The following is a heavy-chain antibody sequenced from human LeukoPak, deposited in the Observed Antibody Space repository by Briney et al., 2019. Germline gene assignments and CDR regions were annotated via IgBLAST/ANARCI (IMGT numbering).Heavy chain of an antibody. J-gene: IGHJ6*02. CDR3: AKDRARGYGMAV. CDR2: ISYDGSNK. V-gene: IGHV3-30*18. CDR1: GFTFSSYG. Sequence: GGSLRLSCAASGFTFSSYGMHWVRQAPGKGLEWVAVISYDGSNKYYADSVKGRFTISRDNSKNTLYQQMTTLRAGDTAVFYWAKDRARGYGMAVWGQGTRSPSP.